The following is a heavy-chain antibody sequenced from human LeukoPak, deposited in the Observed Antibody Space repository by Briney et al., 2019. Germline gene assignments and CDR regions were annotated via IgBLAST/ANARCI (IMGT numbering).Heavy chain of an antibody. CDR3: AGGGSYLSAFDI. CDR2: IYSGGST. D-gene: IGHD1-26*01. CDR1: GFTVSNNY. J-gene: IGHJ3*02. Sequence: GGSLRLSCAASGFTVSNNYINWVRQAPGKGLEWVSVIYSGGSTYYADSVKGRFTISRDNSKNTLYLQMNSQRAEDTAVYYCAGGGSYLSAFDIWGQGTMVTVSS. V-gene: IGHV3-53*01.